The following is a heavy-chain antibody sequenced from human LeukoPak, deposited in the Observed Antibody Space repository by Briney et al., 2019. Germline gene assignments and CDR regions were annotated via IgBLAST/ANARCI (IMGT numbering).Heavy chain of an antibody. D-gene: IGHD6-13*01. CDR1: GYTFTSYY. Sequence: ASVKVSCKASGYTFTSYYIHWVRQAPGQGLEWMGIINPSGGSTSYAQKFQGRVTMTRDTSTSTVYMELSSLRSEDTAVFYCARELRMAAAGTGGFDIWGQGTMVTVSS. J-gene: IGHJ3*02. V-gene: IGHV1-46*01. CDR3: ARELRMAAAGTGGFDI. CDR2: INPSGGST.